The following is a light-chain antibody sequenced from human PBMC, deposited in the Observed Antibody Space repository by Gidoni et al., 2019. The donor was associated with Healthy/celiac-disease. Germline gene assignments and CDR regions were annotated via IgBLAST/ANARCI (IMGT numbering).Light chain of an antibody. CDR3: QQSYSTPRT. CDR2: AAS. J-gene: IGKJ1*01. Sequence: DLQMTQSPSSLSASVGDRVTITCRASQSISSYLNWYQQKTGKAPKLLIYAASSLQSGVPSRVSGSGTGTDFTLTISSLQPEDFATYYCQQSYSTPRTFGQGTKVEIK. CDR1: QSISSY. V-gene: IGKV1-39*01.